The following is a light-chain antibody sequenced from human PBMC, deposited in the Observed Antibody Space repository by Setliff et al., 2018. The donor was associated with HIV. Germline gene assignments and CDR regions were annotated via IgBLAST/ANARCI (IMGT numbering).Light chain of an antibody. J-gene: IGLJ2*01. CDR2: DVS. CDR3: CSYAGNYIVI. Sequence: LTQPASVSGSPGQSITISCTGSRSDIGTYNYVSWYQQHPGKAPKLMIYDVSNRPSGVSDRFSGSKSGNTASLTISGLQTEDEADYYCCSYAGNYIVIFGGGTK. V-gene: IGLV2-14*01. CDR1: RSDIGTYNY.